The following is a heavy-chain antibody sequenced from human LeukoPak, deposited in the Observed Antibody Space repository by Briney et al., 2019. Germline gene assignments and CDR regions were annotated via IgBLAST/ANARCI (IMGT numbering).Heavy chain of an antibody. CDR3: ARERRGVNYDGFHI. Sequence: SETLSLTCSVSGGSISSSGYYWGWIRQAPGKGLEWIRSFYHSGSTYYNPSLESRVTISIDTSKNQFSLKVKSVTAADTAVYYCARERRGVNYDGFHIWGQGTVVTVSS. V-gene: IGHV4-39*07. CDR2: FYHSGST. J-gene: IGHJ3*02. D-gene: IGHD1-7*01. CDR1: GGSISSSGYY.